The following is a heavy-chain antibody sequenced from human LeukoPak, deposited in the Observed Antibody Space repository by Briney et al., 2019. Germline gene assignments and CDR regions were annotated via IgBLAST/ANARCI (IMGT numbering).Heavy chain of an antibody. CDR3: ARRVGGTSFRDY. CDR2: MYHGGST. CDR1: GYSISCSGYY. V-gene: IGHV4-38-2*02. D-gene: IGHD1-26*01. J-gene: IGHJ4*02. Sequence: PSETLSLTCTVSGYSISCSGYYWGWIRQPPGEGLEWIGNMYHGGSTYYNPSLKSRVTISRDTSKNQFSLKLSSVTAADTAVYYCARRVGGTSFRDYWGQGTLVTVSS.